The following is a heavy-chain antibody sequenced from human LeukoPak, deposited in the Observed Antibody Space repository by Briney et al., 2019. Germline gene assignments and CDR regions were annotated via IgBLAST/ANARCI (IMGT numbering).Heavy chain of an antibody. V-gene: IGHV1-69*04. J-gene: IGHJ4*02. CDR3: ARAYSYGGCDY. Sequence: ASVKVSCKASGDTFSSYAISWVRQAPGQGLEWMGRIIPILGIANYAQKFQGRVTITADKSTSTAYMELSSLRSEDTAVYYCARAYSYGGCDYWGQGTLVTVSS. CDR2: IIPILGIA. D-gene: IGHD5-18*01. CDR1: GDTFSSYA.